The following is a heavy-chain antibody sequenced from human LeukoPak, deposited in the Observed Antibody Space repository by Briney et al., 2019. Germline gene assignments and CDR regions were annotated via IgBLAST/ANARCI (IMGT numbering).Heavy chain of an antibody. J-gene: IGHJ4*02. CDR1: GYTFTGYY. CDR3: ARDLNMVRALDY. V-gene: IGHV1-2*02. CDR2: INPNSGGT. Sequence: ASVKVSCKASGYTFTGYYMHWVRQAPGQGLEWMGWINPNSGGTNYAQKFQGRVTTTRDTSISTAYMELSRLRSDDTAVYYCARDLNMVRALDYWGQGTLVTVSS. D-gene: IGHD3-10*01.